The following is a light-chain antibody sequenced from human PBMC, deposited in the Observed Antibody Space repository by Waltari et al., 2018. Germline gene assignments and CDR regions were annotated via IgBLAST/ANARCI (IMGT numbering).Light chain of an antibody. CDR3: MQPLETPWT. CDR1: QSLLHVDGYNY. J-gene: IGKJ1*01. V-gene: IGKV2-28*01. Sequence: DIVMTQSPLSLPVTPGEPASISCRSSQSLLHVDGYNYLGWYLQKPGQCPQVLFYMGSNRAAGVPDRFSGSGSGTDFTLKISRVEAEDVGVYYCMQPLETPWTFGQGTKVEIK. CDR2: MGS.